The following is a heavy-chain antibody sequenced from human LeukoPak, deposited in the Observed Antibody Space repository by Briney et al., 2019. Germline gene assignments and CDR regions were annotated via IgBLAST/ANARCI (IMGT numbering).Heavy chain of an antibody. V-gene: IGHV4-31*03. CDR1: GGSISSGGWY. J-gene: IGHJ3*02. CDR2: IYYSGST. Sequence: TLSLTCTVCGGSISSGGWYWSWIRQHPGKGLEWSGYIYYSGSTYYNPSLKSRVTISVDTSKNQFSLKLSSVTAADTAVYYCASANSSGWGWGAFDIWGQGTMVTVSS. CDR3: ASANSSGWGWGAFDI. D-gene: IGHD6-19*01.